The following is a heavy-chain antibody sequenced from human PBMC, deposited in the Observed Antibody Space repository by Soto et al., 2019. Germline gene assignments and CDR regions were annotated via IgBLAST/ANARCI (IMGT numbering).Heavy chain of an antibody. CDR2: ISYDGSNK. CDR1: GFTFSSYG. D-gene: IGHD5-18*01. CDR3: AKDRVDTAMVSTFDY. V-gene: IGHV3-30*18. Sequence: GGSLRLSCAASGFTFSSYGMHWVRQAPGKGLEWVAVISYDGSNKYYADSVKGRFTISRDNSKNTLYLQMNSLRAEDTAVYYCAKDRVDTAMVSTFDYWGQGTLVTVSS. J-gene: IGHJ4*02.